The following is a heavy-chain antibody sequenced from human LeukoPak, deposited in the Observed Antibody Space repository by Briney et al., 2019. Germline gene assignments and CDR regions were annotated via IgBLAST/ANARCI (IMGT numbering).Heavy chain of an antibody. Sequence: PSETLSLTCTVSGGSISTSNYYWGWIRQPPGKGLEWIGNIFYSGSTYYSPSLKSRVTISVDTSKNQFSLKLSSVTAADTAVYYCARSLYYYGSDSFDIWGQGTMVTVSS. V-gene: IGHV4-39*07. CDR3: ARSLYYYGSDSFDI. CDR2: IFYSGST. CDR1: GGSISTSNYY. J-gene: IGHJ3*02. D-gene: IGHD3-10*01.